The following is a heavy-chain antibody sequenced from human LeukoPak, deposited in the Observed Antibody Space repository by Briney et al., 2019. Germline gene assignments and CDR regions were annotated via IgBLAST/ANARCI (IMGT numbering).Heavy chain of an antibody. D-gene: IGHD4-17*01. CDR2: ISSSSSYI. V-gene: IGHV3-21*01. CDR3: ARSLIYGDYALY. CDR1: GFTFSSYS. J-gene: IGHJ4*02. Sequence: SGGSLRLSCAASGFTFSSYSMNWVRQAPGKGLEWVSSISSSSSYIYYADSVKGRFTISRDNAKNSLYLQMNSLRAEDTAVYYCARSLIYGDYALYWGQGTLVTVSS.